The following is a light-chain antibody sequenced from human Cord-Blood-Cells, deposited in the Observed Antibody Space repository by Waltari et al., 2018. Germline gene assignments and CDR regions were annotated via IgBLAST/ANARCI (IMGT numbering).Light chain of an antibody. J-gene: IGLJ1*01. V-gene: IGLV2-14*01. CDR3: SSYTSSSTSLYV. CDR1: SSDVGGYNY. Sequence: QSALTQPASVSGSPGQSITISCTGTSSDVGGYNYVSLYQQHPGKAPKLMIYEVSNRPSGVSNRFSGSKSGNTASLTISGLQAEDEADYYCSSYTSSSTSLYVFGTGTKVTVL. CDR2: EVS.